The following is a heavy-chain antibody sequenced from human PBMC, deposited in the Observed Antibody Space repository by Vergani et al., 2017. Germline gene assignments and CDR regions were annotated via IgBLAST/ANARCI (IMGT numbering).Heavy chain of an antibody. Sequence: QVQLQESGPGLVKPSQTLSLTCTVSGGSISSDGFYWSWIRQPPGKGLEWIGYIYHSGSTYYNPSLKSRLTMSVDTSKTQFSLNMSAVTAEDTAVYYCARDGLRYVGWRGWYFDLWCGGTLVTVAS. CDR2: IYHSGST. V-gene: IGHV4-30-4*08. CDR1: GGSISSDGFY. D-gene: IGHD3-9*01. CDR3: ARDGLRYVGWRGWYFDL. J-gene: IGHJ2*01.